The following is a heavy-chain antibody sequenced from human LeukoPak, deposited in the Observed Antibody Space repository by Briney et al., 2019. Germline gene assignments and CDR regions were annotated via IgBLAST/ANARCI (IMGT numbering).Heavy chain of an antibody. CDR1: GGSFSAYY. CDR3: ARRNGDYAAGWFDP. J-gene: IGHJ5*02. CDR2: INHTGST. D-gene: IGHD4-17*01. V-gene: IGHV4-34*01. Sequence: PSETLSLTCAVYGGSFSAYYWSWIRQPPGKGLEWIGEINHTGSTSYNPSLKSRVTISVDTSKNQFSLKLNSVTAADTAVYYCARRNGDYAAGWFDPWGQGTLVTVSS.